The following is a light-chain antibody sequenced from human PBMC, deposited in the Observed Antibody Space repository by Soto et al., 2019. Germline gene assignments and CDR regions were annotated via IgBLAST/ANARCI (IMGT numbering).Light chain of an antibody. Sequence: ETVLTQSPATLSLSPGQRATFSCRASQSVGSYLAWYQQKPGQAPRLLSYAASNRATGIPARFSGSGSGTDFTLTITSLEPEDFAVYFCQQRTDWPLTFGGGTKLEI. J-gene: IGKJ4*01. CDR2: AAS. V-gene: IGKV3-11*01. CDR3: QQRTDWPLT. CDR1: QSVGSY.